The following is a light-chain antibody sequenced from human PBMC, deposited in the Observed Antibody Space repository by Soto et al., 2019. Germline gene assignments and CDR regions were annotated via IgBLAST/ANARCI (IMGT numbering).Light chain of an antibody. CDR1: QRVSSSY. Sequence: EIVLTQSPGTLPLSPGERATLSCRASQRVSSSYLAWYQQKPGQAPRLLIYGASSRATGIPDRFSGSGSGTEFTLTRSSLESEDFAVYYCQQYGSSPLTFGGGTKVEIK. CDR2: GAS. J-gene: IGKJ4*01. CDR3: QQYGSSPLT. V-gene: IGKV3-20*01.